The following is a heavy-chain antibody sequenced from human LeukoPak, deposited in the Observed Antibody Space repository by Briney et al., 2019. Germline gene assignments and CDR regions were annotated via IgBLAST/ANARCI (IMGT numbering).Heavy chain of an antibody. J-gene: IGHJ4*02. Sequence: PGRSLRLSCAASGFTFDDYAMHWVRQAPGKGLEWVSGISWNSGSIGYADSVKGRFTISRDNAKNSLYLQMSSLRAEDTALYYCAKDGGYCSGDSCYYSDYWGQGTLVTVSS. D-gene: IGHD2-15*01. V-gene: IGHV3-9*01. CDR3: AKDGGYCSGDSCYYSDY. CDR2: ISWNSGSI. CDR1: GFTFDDYA.